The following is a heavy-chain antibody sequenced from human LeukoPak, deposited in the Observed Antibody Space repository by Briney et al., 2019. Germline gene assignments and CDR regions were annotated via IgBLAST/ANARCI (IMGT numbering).Heavy chain of an antibody. D-gene: IGHD3-9*01. V-gene: IGHV3-7*01. CDR2: INQDGSEE. J-gene: IGHJ6*02. Sequence: GGSLRLSCAASGFTFSHYWMTWVRQAPGKGLEWVAQINQDGSEEYYMDSVKARFTISRDNAKNSVFLQMNSLRAEDTAVYYCAKVSPDTISDPYYYYYGMDVWGQGTTVTVSS. CDR1: GFTFSHYW. CDR3: AKVSPDTISDPYYYYYGMDV.